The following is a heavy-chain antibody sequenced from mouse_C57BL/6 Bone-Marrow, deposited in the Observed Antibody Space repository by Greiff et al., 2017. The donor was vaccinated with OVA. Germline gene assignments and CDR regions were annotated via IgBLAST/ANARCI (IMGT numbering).Heavy chain of an antibody. J-gene: IGHJ1*03. CDR3: ARSLLLLRGFDV. V-gene: IGHV1-81*01. Sequence: QVHVKQSGAELARPGASVKLSCKASGYTFTSYGISWVKQRTGQGLEWIGEIYPRSGNTYYNEKFKGKATLTADKSSSTAYMELRSLTSEDSAVYFCARSLLLLRGFDVWGTGTTVTVSS. CDR2: IYPRSGNT. CDR1: GYTFTSYG. D-gene: IGHD1-1*01.